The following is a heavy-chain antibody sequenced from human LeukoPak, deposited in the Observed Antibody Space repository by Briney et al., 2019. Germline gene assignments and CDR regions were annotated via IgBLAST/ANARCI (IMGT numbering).Heavy chain of an antibody. V-gene: IGHV1-2*02. CDR1: GYIFTDYY. D-gene: IGHD6-13*01. CDR3: TRDRDTIATTDAGGDHFHH. Sequence: GASVKVSCKASGYIFTDYYMHWVRQAPGQGLEWMGWINPNSGGTNPAQKFQGRVTMSRDTSITTAYMELNSLRSDDTAVYYCTRDRDTIATTDAGGDHFHHWGQGTLVTVSS. CDR2: INPNSGGT. J-gene: IGHJ4*02.